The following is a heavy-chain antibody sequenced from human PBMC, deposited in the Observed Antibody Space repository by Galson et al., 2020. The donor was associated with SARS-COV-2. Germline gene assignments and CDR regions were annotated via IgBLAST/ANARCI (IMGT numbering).Heavy chain of an antibody. J-gene: IGHJ3*02. CDR2: IDWDDDK. CDR3: ARIVMATTYDAFDI. CDR1: GFSLSTSEMC. V-gene: IGHV2-70*01. D-gene: IGHD2-21*01. Sequence: YGPTLVKHTQTLTLTCTFSGFSLSTSEMCVSWIRQPPGKALEWLALIDWDDDKYYSTSLKTRLTISKDTSKNQVVLTMTNMDPVDTATYYCARIVMATTYDAFDIWGQGTMVTVSS.